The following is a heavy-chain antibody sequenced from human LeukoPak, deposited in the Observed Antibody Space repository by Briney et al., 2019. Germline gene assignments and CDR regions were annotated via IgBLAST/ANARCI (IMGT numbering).Heavy chain of an antibody. Sequence: GGSLRLSCAASGFTFSSNWMHWVRQAPGKGLVWVSHINSDGSSTNYADSVKGRFTISRDNAKNTLYLQMNSLRAEDTAVYYCARTDSSGDLSFDSWGQGTLVTVAS. CDR1: GFTFSSNW. J-gene: IGHJ4*02. D-gene: IGHD3-22*01. CDR2: INSDGSST. CDR3: ARTDSSGDLSFDS. V-gene: IGHV3-74*01.